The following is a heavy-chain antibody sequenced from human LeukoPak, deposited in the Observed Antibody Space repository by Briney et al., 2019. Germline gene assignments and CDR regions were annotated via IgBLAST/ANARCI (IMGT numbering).Heavy chain of an antibody. J-gene: IGHJ4*02. CDR1: GFTFGDFA. CDR3: TRGSYSSAPGVY. CDR2: IRSKIYGGTT. V-gene: IGHV3-49*03. Sequence: GGSLRLSCTASGFTFGDFAMSWFRQAPGKGLEWVCFIRSKIYGGTTECAASVKGRFTISRDDSKSIANLQMNSLKTEDTAVYYCTRGSYSSAPGVYWGQGILVTVSS. D-gene: IGHD3-10*01.